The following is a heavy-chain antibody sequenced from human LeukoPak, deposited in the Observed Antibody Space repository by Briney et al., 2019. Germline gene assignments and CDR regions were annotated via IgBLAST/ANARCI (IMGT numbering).Heavy chain of an antibody. D-gene: IGHD3-3*01. Sequence: GGSLKISCKGSGYTFTSYWIGWVRQMPGKGLELMGIIYPGDSDTRYSPSFQGQVTISADKSISTAYLQWSSLKASDTAMYYCARHPITIFRVVLAYFDYWGQGTLVTVSS. CDR1: GYTFTSYW. V-gene: IGHV5-51*01. CDR2: IYPGDSDT. J-gene: IGHJ4*02. CDR3: ARHPITIFRVVLAYFDY.